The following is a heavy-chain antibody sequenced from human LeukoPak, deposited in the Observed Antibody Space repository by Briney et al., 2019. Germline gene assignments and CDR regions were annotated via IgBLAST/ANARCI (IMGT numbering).Heavy chain of an antibody. CDR2: ISYDGSLK. D-gene: IGHD1-26*01. Sequence: GGSLRLSCEASGFTFSHYAMHWVRQAPGKGLEWVAIISYDGSLKYYADSVKGRFTISRDNSKNTLFLQMNSLRAEDTAFYYCAKDYWYSGAFPQPVISWGQGTLVTVSS. CDR1: GFTFSHYA. CDR3: AKDYWYSGAFPQPVIS. V-gene: IGHV3-30*04. J-gene: IGHJ5*02.